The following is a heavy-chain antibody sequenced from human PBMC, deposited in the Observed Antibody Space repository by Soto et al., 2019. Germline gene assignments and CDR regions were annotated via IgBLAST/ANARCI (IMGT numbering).Heavy chain of an antibody. CDR2: ILYDGSNK. CDR3: AKENYYDSSFFDY. V-gene: IGHV3-30*18. CDR1: GFTFSSYG. Sequence: GGSLRLSCAASGFTFSSYGMHWVRQAPGKGLEWVAVILYDGSNKYYADSVKGRFTISRDNSKNTVYLQMKSLRPEDTAIYFCAKENYYDSSFFDYWGQGTLVTVSS. J-gene: IGHJ4*02. D-gene: IGHD3-22*01.